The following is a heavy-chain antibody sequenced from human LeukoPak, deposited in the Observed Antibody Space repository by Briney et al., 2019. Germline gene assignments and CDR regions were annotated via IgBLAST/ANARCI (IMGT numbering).Heavy chain of an antibody. CDR3: ARAVISFGGVIAKGFDC. J-gene: IGHJ4*02. CDR2: NYYSGST. Sequence: PSETLSLTCTVSGGFFSTYYWSWIRKPPGKGLEWIGYNYYSGSTDYNPSLERRVTMSLDTSKNQFSLKLSSVTAADTAVYYCARAVISFGGVIAKGFDCWGQGTLVTISS. CDR1: GGFFSTYY. D-gene: IGHD3-16*02. V-gene: IGHV4-59*01.